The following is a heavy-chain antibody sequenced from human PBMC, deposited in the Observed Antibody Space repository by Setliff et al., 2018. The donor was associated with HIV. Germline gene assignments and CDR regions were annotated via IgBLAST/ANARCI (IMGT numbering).Heavy chain of an antibody. CDR1: GFTFSTYS. J-gene: IGHJ3*02. V-gene: IGHV3-23*01. D-gene: IGHD4-17*01. CDR2: IGSDGGAT. CDR3: AKFFSVTPPAGAFDI. Sequence: GGSLRLSCAASGFTFSTYSMAWVRRTPGKGPEWVAAIGSDGGATYYADSVKGRITIFRDNSNTTLYLQLTSLRVGDTAIYHCAKFFSVTPPAGAFDIWGQGTMVTVSS.